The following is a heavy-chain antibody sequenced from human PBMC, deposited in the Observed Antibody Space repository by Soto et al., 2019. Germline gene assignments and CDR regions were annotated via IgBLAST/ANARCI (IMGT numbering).Heavy chain of an antibody. V-gene: IGHV1-58*01. J-gene: IGHJ6*02. CDR3: AATDGTLVYYYYGMDV. CDR2: IVVRTGNT. D-gene: IGHD1-26*01. CDR1: GFTFTSSA. Sequence: SVKVSCKASGFTFTSSAVQWVRQSRGQRLEWIGWIVVRTGNTNYAQKFQERGTITRDMSRSTAYMELSSRRSEDTAVYYCAATDGTLVYYYYGMDVSGQGTTVTVSS.